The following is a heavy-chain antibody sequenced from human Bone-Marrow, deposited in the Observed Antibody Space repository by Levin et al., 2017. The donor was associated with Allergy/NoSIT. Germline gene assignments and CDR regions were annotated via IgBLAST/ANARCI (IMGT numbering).Heavy chain of an antibody. CDR1: GFTFSSYA. Sequence: PGGSLRLSCAASGFTFSSYAMSWVRQAPGKGLEWVSAISGSGGSTYYADSVKGRFTISRDNSNNTLYLQMNSLRAEDTAVYYCAKDPSLVPPIGVNWFDPWGQGTLVTVSS. V-gene: IGHV3-23*01. J-gene: IGHJ5*02. D-gene: IGHD2-2*01. CDR3: AKDPSLVPPIGVNWFDP. CDR2: ISGSGGST.